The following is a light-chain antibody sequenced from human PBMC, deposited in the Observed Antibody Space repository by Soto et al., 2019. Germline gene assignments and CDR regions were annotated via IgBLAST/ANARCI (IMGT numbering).Light chain of an antibody. Sequence: EIVMTQSPATLSVSPGEGATLSCRASQSVGSDLVWYQQKPGQPPRLLIYGASIRATGIPARFSGSGSGTEFTLTISSLQSEDFAVYYCHQYSNWPPLTFGGGTKVEIK. V-gene: IGKV3D-15*01. J-gene: IGKJ4*01. CDR2: GAS. CDR3: HQYSNWPPLT. CDR1: QSVGSD.